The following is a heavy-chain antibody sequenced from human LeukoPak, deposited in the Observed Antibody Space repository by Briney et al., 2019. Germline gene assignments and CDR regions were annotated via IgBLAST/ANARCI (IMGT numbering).Heavy chain of an antibody. D-gene: IGHD5-12*01. V-gene: IGHV1-18*01. Sequence: ASVKVSCKASGYTFTSYGISGVRQAPRQGLEWMGWISAYNGNTNYAQKLQGRVTMTTDTSTSTAYTELRSLRSDDSAVYYCARGIVATNGDYWGQGTLVTVSS. CDR1: GYTFTSYG. J-gene: IGHJ4*02. CDR3: ARGIVATNGDY. CDR2: ISAYNGNT.